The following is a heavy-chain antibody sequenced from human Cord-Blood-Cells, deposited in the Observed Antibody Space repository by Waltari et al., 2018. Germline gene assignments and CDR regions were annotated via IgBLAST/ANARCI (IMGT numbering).Heavy chain of an antibody. J-gene: IGHJ2*01. CDR3: ARGRWDIVVVVAALWYFDL. V-gene: IGHV4-34*01. CDR1: GGSFSGYY. D-gene: IGHD2-15*01. Sequence: QVQLQQWGAGLLKPSETLSLTCAVYGGSFSGYYWSWIRQPPGKGLEWIGEINHSGSTNYNPSLKSLVTISVDTSKNQFSLKLSSVTAADTAVYYRARGRWDIVVVVAALWYFDLWGRGTLVTVSS. CDR2: INHSGST.